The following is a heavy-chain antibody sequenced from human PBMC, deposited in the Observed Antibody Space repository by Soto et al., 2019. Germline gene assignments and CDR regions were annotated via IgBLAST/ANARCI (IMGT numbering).Heavy chain of an antibody. V-gene: IGHV3-30-3*01. J-gene: IGHJ4*02. D-gene: IGHD6-19*01. Sequence: QVRLVESGGGVVQPGRSLRLSCAASGFTFSSYAMHWVRQAPGKGLEWVAVISYDGSNKYYADSVKGRFTISRDNSKNTLYLQMNSLRAEGTAVYYCARVGSVSSGWYDYWGQGTLVTVSS. CDR1: GFTFSSYA. CDR3: ARVGSVSSGWYDY. CDR2: ISYDGSNK.